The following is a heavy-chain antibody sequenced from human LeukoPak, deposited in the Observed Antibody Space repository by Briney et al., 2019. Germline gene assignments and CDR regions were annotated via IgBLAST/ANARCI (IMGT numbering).Heavy chain of an antibody. D-gene: IGHD1-1*01. J-gene: IGHJ4*02. CDR1: GFTLSISW. Sequence: GRSPRLSCTASGFTLSISWMSWVRQPPGRGLEWVASIKQDGSQKYYVDAVKGRFTISRDNAKNSLYLQMNSLRAEDTAVYYCARLFRDVTTFDYWGQGTLVTVSS. CDR3: ARLFRDVTTFDY. V-gene: IGHV3-7*01. CDR2: IKQDGSQK.